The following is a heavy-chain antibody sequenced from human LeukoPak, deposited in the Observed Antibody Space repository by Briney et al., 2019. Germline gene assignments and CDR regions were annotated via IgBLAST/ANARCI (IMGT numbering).Heavy chain of an antibody. J-gene: IGHJ5*02. Sequence: GGSLRLSCSASGFPFSSYAMSWVRQAPGKGLEWVSAISGSGGSTYYADSVKGRFTISRDNSKNTLYLQMNSLRAEDTAVYYCAKSGIAAAGTWFDPWGQGTLVTVSS. V-gene: IGHV3-23*01. D-gene: IGHD6-13*01. CDR1: GFPFSSYA. CDR3: AKSGIAAAGTWFDP. CDR2: ISGSGGST.